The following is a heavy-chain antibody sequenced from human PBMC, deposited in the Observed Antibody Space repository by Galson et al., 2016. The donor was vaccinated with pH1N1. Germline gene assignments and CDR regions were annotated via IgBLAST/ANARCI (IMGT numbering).Heavy chain of an antibody. CDR2: IYWNDDK. D-gene: IGHD4-17*01. J-gene: IGHJ5*02. Sequence: PALVKPTQTLTLTCTSSGFSLSTSEVGVGWIRQPPGKALEWLALIYWNDDKRYSPSLKSRLTITKDTSKNQVVLTMTNMDPVDTATYYCAHSLYGDYVGWFDPWGQGTLVTVSS. CDR1: GFSLSTSEVG. V-gene: IGHV2-5*01. CDR3: AHSLYGDYVGWFDP.